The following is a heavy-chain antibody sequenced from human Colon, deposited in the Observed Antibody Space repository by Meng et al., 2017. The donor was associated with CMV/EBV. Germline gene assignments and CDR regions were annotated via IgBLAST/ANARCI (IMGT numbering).Heavy chain of an antibody. CDR1: GFTFSTYG. Sequence: GGSLRLSCAASGFTFSTYGIHWVRQAPGKGLEWVAFIRYDGKNEYYADSVMGRFTISRDNSRNTVYLQMNSLRPEDTAVYYCAKDLQGGTVSGTTYDYWVQGALVTVSS. CDR3: AKDLQGGTVSGTTYDY. D-gene: IGHD1-7*01. V-gene: IGHV3-30*02. CDR2: IRYDGKNE. J-gene: IGHJ4*02.